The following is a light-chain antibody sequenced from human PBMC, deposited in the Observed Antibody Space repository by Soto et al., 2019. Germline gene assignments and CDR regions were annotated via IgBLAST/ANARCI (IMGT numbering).Light chain of an antibody. CDR1: SSDIGSYDL. CDR3: CSFADFTYV. CDR2: EVT. Sequence: QSALTQPASVSGSPGQSITISCTGTSSDIGSYDLVSWYQQHPGTAPKLIIYEVTKRPSGVSTRFSGSKSGSTASLTISGLQAVDEADYYCCSFADFTYVFGTGTQLTVL. V-gene: IGLV2-23*02. J-gene: IGLJ1*01.